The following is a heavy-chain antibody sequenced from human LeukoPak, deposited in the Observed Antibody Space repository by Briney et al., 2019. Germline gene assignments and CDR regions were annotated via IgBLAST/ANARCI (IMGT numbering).Heavy chain of an antibody. CDR2: INHSGST. CDR3: ARILWGYCSSTSCYRNYYYYYMDV. V-gene: IGHV4-34*01. CDR1: GGSFSGYY. J-gene: IGHJ6*03. Sequence: SETLSLTCAVYGGSFSGYYWSWIRQPPGKGLEWIGEINHSGSTNYNPSLKSRVTISVDTSKNQFSLKLSSVTAADTAVYYCARILWGYCSSTSCYRNYYYYYMDVWGQGTLVTVSS. D-gene: IGHD2-2*01.